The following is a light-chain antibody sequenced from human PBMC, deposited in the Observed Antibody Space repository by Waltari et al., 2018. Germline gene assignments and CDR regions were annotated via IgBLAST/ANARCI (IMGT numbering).Light chain of an antibody. V-gene: IGKV1-9*01. CDR3: QQLNSA. Sequence: IQLTQSPSSLSASVGASVTITFRASQDISNYLAWYQEKPGKAPKVLISAASTLQSGVPSRFSGSGSGTDFTLTISSLQPEDFATYYCQQLNSAFGPGTKVDIK. CDR1: QDISNY. J-gene: IGKJ3*01. CDR2: AAS.